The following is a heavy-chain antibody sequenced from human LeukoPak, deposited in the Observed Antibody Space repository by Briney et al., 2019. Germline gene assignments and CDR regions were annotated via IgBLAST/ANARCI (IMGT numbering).Heavy chain of an antibody. V-gene: IGHV3-21*04. CDR1: GFTFSSYS. J-gene: IGHJ4*02. Sequence: PGGSLRLSCAASGFTFSSYSMNWFRQAPGKGLEWVSSISSSSSYIYYADSVKGRFTISRDNSKNTLYLQMNNLRAEDTAVYYCARYENGGIDYWGQGTLVTVSS. CDR3: ARYENGGIDY. D-gene: IGHD2-15*01. CDR2: ISSSSSYI.